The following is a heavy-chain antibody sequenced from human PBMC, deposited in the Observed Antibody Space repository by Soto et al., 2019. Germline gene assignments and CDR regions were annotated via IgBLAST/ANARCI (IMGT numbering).Heavy chain of an antibody. CDR2: IIPILGIA. V-gene: IGHV1-69*02. CDR1: GGTFSSYT. D-gene: IGHD2-2*01. J-gene: IGHJ4*02. CDR3: AVLTFCSNTSCTTYFDY. Sequence: QVQLVQSGAEVKKPGSSVKVSCKASGGTFSSYTISWVRQAPGQGLEWMGRIIPILGIANYAQKFQGRVTITADKSTSTAYMELSSLRSEDTAVYYCAVLTFCSNTSCTTYFDYWGQGTLVTVSS.